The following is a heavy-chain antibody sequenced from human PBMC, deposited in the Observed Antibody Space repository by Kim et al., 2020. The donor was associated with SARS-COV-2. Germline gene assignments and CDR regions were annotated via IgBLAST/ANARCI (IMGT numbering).Heavy chain of an antibody. Sequence: STYYADSVKGRFTISRDNSKNTLYLQMNSLRAEDTAVYYCAKYGEVTFDYWGQGTLVTVSS. J-gene: IGHJ4*02. V-gene: IGHV3-23*01. CDR3: AKYGEVTFDY. D-gene: IGHD5-18*01. CDR2: ST.